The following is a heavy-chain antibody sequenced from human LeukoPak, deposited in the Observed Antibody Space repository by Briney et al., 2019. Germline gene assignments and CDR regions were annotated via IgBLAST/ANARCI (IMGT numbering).Heavy chain of an antibody. CDR2: INPNSGGT. J-gene: IGHJ4*02. CDR1: GYTYTGYY. V-gene: IGHV1-2*02. D-gene: IGHD3-9*01. CDR3: SRVSYDILAGATPFDY. Sequence: ASVKLSCKASGYTYTGYYMHWVRQTPGQGLEWMGWINPNSGGTNYAQKFQGRVTMTRDTSISTAYMELSRLRSDDTAVYYWSRVSYDILAGATPFDYWGQGTLVTVSS.